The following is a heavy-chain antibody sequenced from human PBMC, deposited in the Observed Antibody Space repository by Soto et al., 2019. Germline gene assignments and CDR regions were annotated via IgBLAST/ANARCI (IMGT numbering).Heavy chain of an antibody. V-gene: IGHV3-48*02. CDR2: ISSSSSTI. Sequence: HPGGSLRLSCAASGFTFSSYSMNWVRQAPGKGLEWVSYISSSSSTIYYADSVKGRFTISRDNAKNSLYLQMNSLRDEDTAVYYCARDSGEWDVLYYAFDMWGQGTMVTVSS. CDR1: GFTFSSYS. J-gene: IGHJ3*02. D-gene: IGHD1-26*01. CDR3: ARDSGEWDVLYYAFDM.